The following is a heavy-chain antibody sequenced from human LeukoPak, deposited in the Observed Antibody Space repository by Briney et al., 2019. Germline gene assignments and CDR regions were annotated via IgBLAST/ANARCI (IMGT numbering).Heavy chain of an antibody. CDR1: GGTFSSYA. J-gene: IGHJ4*02. D-gene: IGHD3-3*01. Sequence: VASVKVSCKASGGTFSSYAISWVRQAPGQGLEWMGGIIPIFGIANYAQKFQGRVTITADESTSTAYMELSSLRSEDTAVYYCARGMDFWSGPFDYWGQGTLVTVSS. V-gene: IGHV1-69*01. CDR3: ARGMDFWSGPFDY. CDR2: IIPIFGIA.